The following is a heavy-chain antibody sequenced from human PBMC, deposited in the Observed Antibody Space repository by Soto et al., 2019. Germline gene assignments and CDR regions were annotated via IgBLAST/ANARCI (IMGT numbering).Heavy chain of an antibody. D-gene: IGHD3-22*01. J-gene: IGHJ6*02. CDR3: AKMFGVVVINYYGMDV. V-gene: IGHV3-30*18. CDR1: GFTFSSYW. Sequence: VQLVESGGGLVQPGGSLRLSCAASGFTFSSYWMSWVRQAPGKGLEWVAVISYDGSNKYYADSVKGRFTISRDNSKNTLYLQMNSLRAEDTAVYYCAKMFGVVVINYYGMDVWGQGTTVTVSS. CDR2: ISYDGSNK.